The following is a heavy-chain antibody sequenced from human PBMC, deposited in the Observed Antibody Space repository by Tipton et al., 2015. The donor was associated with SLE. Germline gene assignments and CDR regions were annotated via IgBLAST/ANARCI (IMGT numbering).Heavy chain of an antibody. J-gene: IGHJ4*02. Sequence: GLVKPSETLSLTCTVSGGSINSRSYYWGWIRQHPGKGLEWIGYIYYSGTTYYNPSLKSRVSISVDMSKNQFSLKLNSVTAADTAVYFCARADYRKDFDYWGQGTLVTVSS. CDR2: IYYSGTT. V-gene: IGHV4-31*03. D-gene: IGHD3-16*01. CDR3: ARADYRKDFDY. CDR1: GGSINSRSYY.